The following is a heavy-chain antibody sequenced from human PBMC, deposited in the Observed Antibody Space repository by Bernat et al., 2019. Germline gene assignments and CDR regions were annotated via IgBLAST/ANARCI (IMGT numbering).Heavy chain of an antibody. Sequence: EGHLVESGGALVKPGGSLRLSWAASGFTFSNAWMTWVRQAPGKGLEWVGRIKSNSVGGTTDYAAPVKGRFTISRDDSKNTVFLQMNSLKTEDTAVYYCTTDHKDGYILDWGQGTLVTVSS. CDR3: TTDHKDGYILD. CDR1: GFTFSNAW. J-gene: IGHJ1*01. D-gene: IGHD5-24*01. CDR2: IKSNSVGGTT. V-gene: IGHV3-15*02.